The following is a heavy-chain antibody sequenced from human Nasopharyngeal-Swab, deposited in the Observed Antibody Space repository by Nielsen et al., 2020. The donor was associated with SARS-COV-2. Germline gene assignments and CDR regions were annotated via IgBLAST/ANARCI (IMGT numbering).Heavy chain of an antibody. D-gene: IGHD6-19*01. J-gene: IGHJ6*02. Sequence: GGSLRLSCVASGFTFSGYALSWVPQAPGKGLEWVSVLYSGGSRTYYADSVKGRFTTSRDNSKNTLHMEMKRLRADDTAVYYCVKAGGRQWLAPVSGPPNYYYGMDVWGQGTTVTVSS. V-gene: IGHV3-23*03. CDR2: LYSGGSRT. CDR3: VKAGGRQWLAPVSGPPNYYYGMDV. CDR1: GFTFSGYA.